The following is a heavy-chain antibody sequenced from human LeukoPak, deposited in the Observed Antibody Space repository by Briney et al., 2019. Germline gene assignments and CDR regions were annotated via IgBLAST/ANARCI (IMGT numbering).Heavy chain of an antibody. V-gene: IGHV4-34*01. Sequence: SETLSLTCAVYGGSFSGYYWSWIRQPPGKGLEWIGEINHSGSTNYNPSLKSRVTVSVDTSKNQFSLKLSSVTAADTAVYYCARGGRMVLNYYYYYMDVWGKGTTVTVSS. D-gene: IGHD4/OR15-4a*01. CDR1: GGSFSGYY. CDR3: ARGGRMVLNYYYYYMDV. J-gene: IGHJ6*03. CDR2: INHSGST.